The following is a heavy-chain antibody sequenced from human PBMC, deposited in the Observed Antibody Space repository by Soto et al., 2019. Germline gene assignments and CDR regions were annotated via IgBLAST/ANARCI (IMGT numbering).Heavy chain of an antibody. D-gene: IGHD3-10*01. Sequence: GGSLRLSCAASGFTFSSYEMNWVRQAPGKGLEWVSYISSSGSTIYYADSVKGRFTISRDNAKNSLYLQMNSLRAEDTAVYYCARDTPDRWFGNPPQFDYWGQGTLVTVSS. CDR2: ISSSGSTI. CDR3: ARDTPDRWFGNPPQFDY. CDR1: GFTFSSYE. V-gene: IGHV3-48*03. J-gene: IGHJ4*02.